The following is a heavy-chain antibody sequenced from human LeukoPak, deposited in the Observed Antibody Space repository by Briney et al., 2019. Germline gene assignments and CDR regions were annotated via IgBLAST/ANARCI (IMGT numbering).Heavy chain of an antibody. V-gene: IGHV1-18*01. D-gene: IGHD3-3*01. CDR1: GYTFTSYG. CDR2: ISAYYGNT. Sequence: GASVTVSCTASGYTFTSYGISWVRQAPGQGLEWMGWISAYYGNTNYAQKLQGRVTMTTDTSTSTAYMELRSLRSDDTAVYYCARDLSGDPNWFDPWGQGTLVTVSS. J-gene: IGHJ5*02. CDR3: ARDLSGDPNWFDP.